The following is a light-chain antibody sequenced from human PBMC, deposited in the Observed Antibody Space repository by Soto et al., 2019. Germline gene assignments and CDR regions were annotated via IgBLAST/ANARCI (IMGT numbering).Light chain of an antibody. CDR3: SSYAGSNNFVV. V-gene: IGLV2-8*01. J-gene: IGLJ2*01. CDR1: SSEVGAYSY. Sequence: QSALTQPPSASGSPGPSVTISCTGTSSEVGAYSYVSWYQQHPGKAPKLMIYEVSKRPSGVPDRFSGSKSGNTASLTVSGLQAEDEADYYCSSYAGSNNFVVFGGGTKLTVL. CDR2: EVS.